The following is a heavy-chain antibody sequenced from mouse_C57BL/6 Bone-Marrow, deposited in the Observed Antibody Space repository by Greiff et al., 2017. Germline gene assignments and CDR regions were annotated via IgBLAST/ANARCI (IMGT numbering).Heavy chain of an antibody. J-gene: IGHJ3*01. D-gene: IGHD1-1*01. CDR2: IYPGSGST. CDR3: ARRYGSSFFAY. Sequence: VQLQQPGAELVKPGASVKMSCKASGYTFTSYRITWVKQRPGQGLEWIGDIYPGSGSTNYNEKFKSKATVTVDTSSSTAYMQLSSLTSEDSAVYDCARRYGSSFFAYWGQGTLVTVSA. V-gene: IGHV1-55*01. CDR1: GYTFTSYR.